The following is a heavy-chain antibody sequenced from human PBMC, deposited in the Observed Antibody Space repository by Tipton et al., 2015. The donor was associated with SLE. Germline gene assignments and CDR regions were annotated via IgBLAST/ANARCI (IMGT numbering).Heavy chain of an antibody. V-gene: IGHV4-59*11. CDR2: IFSGGST. CDR3: ARAEGISSAPFDS. D-gene: IGHD3-22*01. Sequence: TLSLTCTVSGGSINSHYWTWIRQPPGKGLEWIGYIFSGGSTNYNPSLKSRVTILDDTSKNQLSLKLRSLTAADTAVYYCARAEGISSAPFDSWSQGSLVTVSS. CDR1: GGSINSHY. J-gene: IGHJ4*02.